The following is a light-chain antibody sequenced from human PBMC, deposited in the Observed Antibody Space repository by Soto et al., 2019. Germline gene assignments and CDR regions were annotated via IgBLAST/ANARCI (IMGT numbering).Light chain of an antibody. CDR3: CSYAGSDTYV. CDR2: DVS. CDR1: SSDGGGYNY. V-gene: IGLV2-11*01. Sequence: QSALTQPRSVSGSPGQSVTISCIGTSSDGGGYNYVSWYQQHPGKAPKLMIYDVSKRPSGVPDRFSGSKSGNTASLTISGLQADDEADYYCCSYAGSDTYVFGTGTKLTVL. J-gene: IGLJ1*01.